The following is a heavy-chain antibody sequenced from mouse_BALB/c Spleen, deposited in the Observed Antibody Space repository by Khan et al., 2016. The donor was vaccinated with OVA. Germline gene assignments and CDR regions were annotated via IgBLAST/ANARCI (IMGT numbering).Heavy chain of an antibody. CDR2: IWSDGST. Sequence: QVQLKQSGPGLVAPSQSLSITCTTSGFSLTDYGVHWVRQPPGKGLEWLVVIWSDGSTTYNSALKSRLSTIKDNSKSQIFLKMNSLQTDDTAMYYCARQHYYHYYVMDYGGQGTSVTVS. D-gene: IGHD2-1*01. CDR1: GFSLTDYG. CDR3: ARQHYYHYYVMDY. V-gene: IGHV2-6-1*01. J-gene: IGHJ4*01.